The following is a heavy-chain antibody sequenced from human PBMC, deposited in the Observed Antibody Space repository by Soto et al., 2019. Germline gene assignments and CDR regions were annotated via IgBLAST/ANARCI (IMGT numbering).Heavy chain of an antibody. CDR3: ARGRDGSGALDY. D-gene: IGHD6-19*01. CDR1: GFSFSSYW. V-gene: IGHV3-74*01. Sequence: AGGSLRLSCAASGFSFSSYWMHWVRRAPGKGLVWVSRIINDGSRTSFADSVKGRFTISRDNAKNTLFLEMNSLRAEDTAVYYCARGRDGSGALDYWGQGALVTVSS. CDR2: IINDGSRT. J-gene: IGHJ4*02.